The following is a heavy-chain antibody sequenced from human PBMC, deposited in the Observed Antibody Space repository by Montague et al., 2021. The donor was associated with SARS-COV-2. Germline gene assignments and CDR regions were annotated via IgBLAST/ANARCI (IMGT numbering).Heavy chain of an antibody. CDR3: ARGLEFRGSSYQYYSGLDV. Sequence: SLRLSCAASGISGSSNYMTWVRQAPGKGLEWVSVIYSGGTTQYADSVKGRVTMSRDTSKNTVYLQMSSLRAEDTALYYCARGLEFRGSSYQYYSGLDVWGQGTTVTVS. V-gene: IGHV3-53*01. CDR2: IYSGGTT. J-gene: IGHJ6*02. D-gene: IGHD6-6*01. CDR1: GISGSSNY.